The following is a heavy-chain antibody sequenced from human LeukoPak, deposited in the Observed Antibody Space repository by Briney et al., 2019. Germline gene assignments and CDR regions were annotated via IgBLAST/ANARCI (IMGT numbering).Heavy chain of an antibody. CDR1: GFTFSSYW. CDR2: IKQDGSEK. J-gene: IGHJ3*02. D-gene: IGHD6-19*01. V-gene: IGHV3-7*01. Sequence: PGGSLRLSCAASGFTFSSYWMSWVRQAPGKGLEWVANIKQDGSEKYYVDSVKGRFTISRDNAKNSLYLQMNSLRAEDTAVYYCARDKQWLEQNDAFDIWGQGTMVTVSS. CDR3: ARDKQWLEQNDAFDI.